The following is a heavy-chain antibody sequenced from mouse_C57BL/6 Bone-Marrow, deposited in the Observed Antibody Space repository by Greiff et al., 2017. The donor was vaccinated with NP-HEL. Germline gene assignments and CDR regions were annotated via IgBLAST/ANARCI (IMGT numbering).Heavy chain of an antibody. CDR2: IDPEDGET. V-gene: IGHV14-2*01. CDR3: ASRRGLSWYFDV. Sequence: VQLKQSGAELVKPGASVKLSCTASGFNIKDCYMHWVKQRTEQGLEWIGRIDPEDGETKYAPKFQGKATITADTSSNTAYLQLSSLTSEDTAVYYCASRRGLSWYFDVWGTGTTVTVSS. J-gene: IGHJ1*03. CDR1: GFNIKDCY. D-gene: IGHD1-1*02.